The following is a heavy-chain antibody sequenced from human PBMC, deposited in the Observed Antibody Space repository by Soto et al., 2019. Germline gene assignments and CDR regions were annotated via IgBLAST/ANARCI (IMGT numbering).Heavy chain of an antibody. D-gene: IGHD3-10*01. V-gene: IGHV1-18*01. J-gene: IGHJ4*02. CDR3: ARTYVSGMSSDY. CDR1: GYTFTSYG. CDR2: ITSYSGNT. Sequence: QVPLVQYGPEMKKPGASVKVSCKASGYTFTSYGISWVRQAPGQGLEWMGWITSYSGNTNYAQKFQGRVNMTTDTSTSTAYMELRSLRSDDTALYYCARTYVSGMSSDYWGQGTLVTVSS.